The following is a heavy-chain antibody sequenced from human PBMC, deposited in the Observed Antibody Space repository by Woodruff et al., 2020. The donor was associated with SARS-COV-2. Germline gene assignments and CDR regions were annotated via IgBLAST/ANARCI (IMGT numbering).Heavy chain of an antibody. J-gene: IGHJ2*01. V-gene: IGHV4-59*09. CDR3: ARGIAAAGYWYFDL. D-gene: IGHD6-13*01. Sequence: NPSLKSRVTISVDTSKNQFSLKLSSVTAADTAVYYCARGIAAAGYWYFDLWGRGTL.